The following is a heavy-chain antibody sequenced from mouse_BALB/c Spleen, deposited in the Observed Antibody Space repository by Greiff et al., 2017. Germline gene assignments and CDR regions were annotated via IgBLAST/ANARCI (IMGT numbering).Heavy chain of an antibody. J-gene: IGHJ4*01. Sequence: VQLQQSGPGLVAPSQSLSITCTVSGFSLTSYGVHWVRQPPGKGLEWLGVIWAGGSTNYNSALMSRLSISKDNSKSQVFLKMNSLQTDDTAMYYCAREGMVTTRYYAMDYWGQGTSVPVSS. CDR1: GFSLTSYG. V-gene: IGHV2-9*02. CDR3: AREGMVTTRYYAMDY. D-gene: IGHD2-2*01. CDR2: IWAGGST.